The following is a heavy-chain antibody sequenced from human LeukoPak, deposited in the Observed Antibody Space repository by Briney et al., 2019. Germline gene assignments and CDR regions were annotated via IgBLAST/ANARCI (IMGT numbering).Heavy chain of an antibody. Sequence: PSETLSLTCAVYGGSFSGYYWSWIRQPPGKGLEWIGEINHSGSTNYNPSLKSRVTISVDTSKNQFSLKLTSVTAADTAMYYCARDKHNADCTGGRCSPFYFDSWGQGVLVTVSS. D-gene: IGHD2-15*01. V-gene: IGHV4-34*01. CDR1: GGSFSGYY. J-gene: IGHJ4*02. CDR3: ARDKHNADCTGGRCSPFYFDS. CDR2: INHSGST.